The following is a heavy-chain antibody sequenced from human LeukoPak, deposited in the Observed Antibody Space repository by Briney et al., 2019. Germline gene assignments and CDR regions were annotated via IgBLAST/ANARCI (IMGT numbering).Heavy chain of an antibody. J-gene: IGHJ4*02. CDR3: ARRRDLYSGSYYPFDY. Sequence: GESLKISCKGSGYRFTNYWIGWVRQMPGKGLEWMGIIYPGDSETRYSPSFQGQVTISADKSISTAYLQWSSLKASDTAMYYCARRRDLYSGSYYPFDYWGQGTLVTVSS. V-gene: IGHV5-51*01. D-gene: IGHD1-26*01. CDR1: GYRFTNYW. CDR2: IYPGDSET.